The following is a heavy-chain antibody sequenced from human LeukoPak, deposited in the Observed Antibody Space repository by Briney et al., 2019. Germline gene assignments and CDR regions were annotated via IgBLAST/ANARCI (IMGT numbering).Heavy chain of an antibody. CDR1: GGTFSSYA. CDR3: ARDYCSSTSCYDWFDP. J-gene: IGHJ5*02. V-gene: IGHV1-18*01. Sequence: GASVKVSCKASGGTFSSYAISWVRQAPGQGLEWMGWISAYNGNTNYAQKLQGRVTMTTDTSTSTAYMELRSLRSDDTAVYYCARDYCSSTSCYDWFDPWGQGTLVTVSS. CDR2: ISAYNGNT. D-gene: IGHD2-2*01.